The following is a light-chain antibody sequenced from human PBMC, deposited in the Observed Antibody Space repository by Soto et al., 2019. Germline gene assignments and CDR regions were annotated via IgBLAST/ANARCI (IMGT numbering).Light chain of an antibody. CDR1: IRGIGNYNY. Sequence: QSVLTQPASLSGSPGQSITISCTGTIRGIGNYNYVSWYQHHPGKAPKLMIYEVTSRPSGVSDRFSGSKSGMTASLTISGLQPEDEADYFCASYRSANTIVVFGTGTKVTVL. J-gene: IGLJ1*01. CDR2: EVT. V-gene: IGLV2-14*01. CDR3: ASYRSANTIVV.